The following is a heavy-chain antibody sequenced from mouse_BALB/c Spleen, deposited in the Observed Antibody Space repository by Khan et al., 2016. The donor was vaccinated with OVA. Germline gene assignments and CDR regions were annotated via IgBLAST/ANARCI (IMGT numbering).Heavy chain of an antibody. D-gene: IGHD1-1*01. J-gene: IGHJ3*01. CDR1: GYIFTNYM. V-gene: IGHV1-4*01. CDR3: ARGGYGSFGY. CDR2: INPSSGYN. Sequence: VQLQESGAELARPGASVKMSCKASGYIFTNYMMHWVKQRPGQGLEWIGDINPSSGYNNYNQKFKDKATLTADKSSSTAYMQLSSLTSEDSAVYYWARGGYGSFGYWGQGTLVTVSA.